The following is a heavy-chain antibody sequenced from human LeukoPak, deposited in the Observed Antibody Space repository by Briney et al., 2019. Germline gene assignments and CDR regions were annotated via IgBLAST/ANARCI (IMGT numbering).Heavy chain of an antibody. Sequence: SQTLSLTCAISGDSVSSNSAAWNWIRQSPSRGLEWLGRAYYRSKWYIDYAVSVKSRITINPDTTKNQFSLQLNSVTPEDTAVYYCARVRYSTRYCSSTSCYPRAYYYYGMDVWGQGTTVTVSS. V-gene: IGHV6-1*01. D-gene: IGHD2-2*01. CDR3: ARVRYSTRYCSSTSCYPRAYYYYGMDV. CDR1: GDSVSSNSAA. J-gene: IGHJ6*02. CDR2: AYYRSKWYI.